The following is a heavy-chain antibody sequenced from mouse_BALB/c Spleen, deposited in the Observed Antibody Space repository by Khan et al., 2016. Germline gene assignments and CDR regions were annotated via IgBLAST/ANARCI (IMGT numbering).Heavy chain of an antibody. D-gene: IGHD1-1*01. Sequence: QVQLQQSGAELARPGALVKLSCKASGYTFTSYWMQWVKQRPGQGLEWIGAIYPGDGDTRYTQKFKGKATLTADKSSSTAYMQLSSLASEDSAVYYCASYYGSSYDYFDYWGQGTTLTVSS. CDR1: GYTFTSYW. CDR3: ASYYGSSYDYFDY. CDR2: IYPGDGDT. J-gene: IGHJ2*01. V-gene: IGHV1-87*01.